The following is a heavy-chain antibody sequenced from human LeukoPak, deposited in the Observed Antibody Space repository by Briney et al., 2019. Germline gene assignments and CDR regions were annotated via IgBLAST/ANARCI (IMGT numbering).Heavy chain of an antibody. D-gene: IGHD3-22*01. CDR3: AKGAYDSSGYYYVNYYGIDV. CDR1: GFTFSSYA. V-gene: IGHV3-23*01. J-gene: IGHJ6*02. Sequence: GGSLRLSCAASGFTFSSYAMSWVRQAPGKGLEWVSAISGSGGSTYYADSVKGRFTISRDNSKNTLYLQMNSLRAEDTAVYYCAKGAYDSSGYYYVNYYGIDVWGQGTTVTVSS. CDR2: ISGSGGST.